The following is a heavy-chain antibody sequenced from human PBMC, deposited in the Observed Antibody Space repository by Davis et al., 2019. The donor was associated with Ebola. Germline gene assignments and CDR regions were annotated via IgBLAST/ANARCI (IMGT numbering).Heavy chain of an antibody. D-gene: IGHD6-13*01. Sequence: AASVKVSCKASGYTFTSYAMHWVRQAPGQGLEWMGWINPHNGNTNYAQNVQGRVTMTTDTSTSTAYMEVGSLRSDDTAVYYCARDGQQQLLVDTWFDPWGQGTLVTVSS. CDR2: INPHNGNT. CDR3: ARDGQQQLLVDTWFDP. V-gene: IGHV1-18*01. CDR1: GYTFTSYA. J-gene: IGHJ5*02.